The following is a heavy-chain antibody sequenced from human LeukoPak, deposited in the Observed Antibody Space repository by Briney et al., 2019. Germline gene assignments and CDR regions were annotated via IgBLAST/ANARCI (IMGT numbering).Heavy chain of an antibody. V-gene: IGHV3-48*01. CDR1: EFSVGSNY. D-gene: IGHD3-22*01. CDR2: ISSFSGTI. CDR3: ARDRLYDSSGYLDY. Sequence: PGGSLRLSCAASEFSVGSNYMTWVRQAPGKGLEWVSYISSFSGTINYADSVKGRFTISRDNAKNSLYLQMDSLRAEDTAVYYCARDRLYDSSGYLDYWGQGTLVTVSS. J-gene: IGHJ4*02.